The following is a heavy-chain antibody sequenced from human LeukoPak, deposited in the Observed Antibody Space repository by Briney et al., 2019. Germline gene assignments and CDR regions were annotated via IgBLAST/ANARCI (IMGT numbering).Heavy chain of an antibody. CDR1: GFPFGDHA. V-gene: IGHV3-49*04. CDR2: IRSKGYGGTT. D-gene: IGHD5-18*01. J-gene: IGHJ6*02. CDR3: TRGPTQQWVYYGMDV. Sequence: GGSLRLSCTTSGFPFGDHAMSWVRQAPGKGLEWVGFIRSKGYGGTTEYAASVKGRFAISRDDSKSIAYLQMNSLKTEDTAVYYCTRGPTQQWVYYGMDVWGQGTTVIVSS.